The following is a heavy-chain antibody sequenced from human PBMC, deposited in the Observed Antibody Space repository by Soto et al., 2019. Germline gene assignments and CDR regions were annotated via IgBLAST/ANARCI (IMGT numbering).Heavy chain of an antibody. CDR2: IISMYGTV. V-gene: IGHV1-69*06. J-gene: IGHJ5*02. D-gene: IGHD2-15*01. CDR1: GGTFSSYV. Sequence: SVKVSCKASGGTFSSYVISWVRQAPGQGPEWMGVIISMYGTVNYAQKFQDRVTIIADTSTSTAYMELSSLRSEDTAVYYCARDLGGCSGGSCRYNWFDPWGQGPLV. CDR3: ARDLGGCSGGSCRYNWFDP.